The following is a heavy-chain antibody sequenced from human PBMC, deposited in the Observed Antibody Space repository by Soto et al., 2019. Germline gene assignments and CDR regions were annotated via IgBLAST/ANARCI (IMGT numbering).Heavy chain of an antibody. V-gene: IGHV1-46*01. CDR1: GYTFTSDY. CDR2: INPSGGST. Sequence: QVQLVQSGAEVKKPGASVKVSCKASGYTFTSDYMHWVRQAPGQGLEWMGIINPSGGSTSYAQKFQGRVTMTRDTSTSTVYMELISLRSEDTAVSYCARVYCSGGSCYGIDSWGQGTLVTVSS. D-gene: IGHD2-15*01. CDR3: ARVYCSGGSCYGIDS. J-gene: IGHJ4*02.